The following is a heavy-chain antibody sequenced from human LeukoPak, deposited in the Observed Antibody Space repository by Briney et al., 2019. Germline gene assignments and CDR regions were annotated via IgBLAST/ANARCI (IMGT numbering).Heavy chain of an antibody. J-gene: IGHJ4*02. Sequence: GGSLRLSCAASGFTFSSYAMHWVRQAPGKGLEYVSAISSNGGSTYYANSVKGRFTISRDNSKNTLYIQMGSLRAEDMAVYYCARDRDCSSTSCYAPFDYWGQGTLVTVSS. V-gene: IGHV3-64*01. CDR1: GFTFSSYA. CDR2: ISSNGGST. D-gene: IGHD2-2*01. CDR3: ARDRDCSSTSCYAPFDY.